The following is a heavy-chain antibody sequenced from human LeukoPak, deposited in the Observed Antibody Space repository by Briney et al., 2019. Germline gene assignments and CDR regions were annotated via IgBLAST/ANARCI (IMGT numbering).Heavy chain of an antibody. CDR1: GFTFSNYA. J-gene: IGHJ3*02. D-gene: IGHD6-13*01. CDR2: ISWNSGSI. CDR3: AKEELSSSRGGAFDI. Sequence: GGSLGLSCAASGFTFSNYAMHWVRQAPGKGLEWVSGISWNSGSIGYADSVKGRFTISRDNAKNSLYLQMNSLRAEDMALYYCAKEELSSSRGGAFDIWGQGTMVTVSS. V-gene: IGHV3-9*03.